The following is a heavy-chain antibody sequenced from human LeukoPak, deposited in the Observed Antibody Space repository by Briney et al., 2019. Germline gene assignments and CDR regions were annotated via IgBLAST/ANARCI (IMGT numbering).Heavy chain of an antibody. J-gene: IGHJ4*02. D-gene: IGHD6-13*01. V-gene: IGHV3-30*04. Sequence: GGSLRLSCAASGFTFSSYAMHWVRQAPGKGLEWVALMPYDGSNKYYADSVKGRFTLSRDNSKKTLYLQMNSLRAEDTAVYYCVRGAYSSSWLNFDYWGQGTLVTVSS. CDR2: MPYDGSNK. CDR1: GFTFSSYA. CDR3: VRGAYSSSWLNFDY.